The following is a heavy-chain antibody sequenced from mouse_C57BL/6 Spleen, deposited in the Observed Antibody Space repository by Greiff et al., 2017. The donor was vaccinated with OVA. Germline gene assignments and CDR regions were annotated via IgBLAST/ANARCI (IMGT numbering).Heavy chain of an antibody. CDR2: IYPGSGNT. Sequence: QVQLQQSGAELVRPGASVKLSCKASGYTFTDYYINWVKQRPGQGLEWIARIYPGSGNTYYNEKFKGKATLTAEKSSSTAYMQLSSLTSEDAAVYFWARGEGGFDYWGQGTTLTVSS. CDR3: ARGEGGFDY. V-gene: IGHV1-76*01. CDR1: GYTFTDYY. J-gene: IGHJ2*01.